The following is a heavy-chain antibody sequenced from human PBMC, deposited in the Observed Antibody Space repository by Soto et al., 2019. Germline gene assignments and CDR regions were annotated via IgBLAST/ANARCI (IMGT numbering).Heavy chain of an antibody. V-gene: IGHV1-69*13. J-gene: IGHJ4*01. Sequence: SVKVSCKASGGTFSRCAINWVRQAPGQGLEWMGGITPMFGKPNYAQKFQGTVTITADESTSTGYLELRSLRSDDTAVYYCARDGALYDSSGYYFLYWGHGTLVTCSS. CDR2: ITPMFGKP. CDR1: GGTFSRCA. CDR3: ARDGALYDSSGYYFLY. D-gene: IGHD3-22*01.